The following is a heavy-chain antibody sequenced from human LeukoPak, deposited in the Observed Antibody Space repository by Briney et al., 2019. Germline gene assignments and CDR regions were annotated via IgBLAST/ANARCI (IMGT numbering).Heavy chain of an antibody. D-gene: IGHD3-9*01. CDR1: GGSFSGYY. V-gene: IGHV4-34*01. Sequence: SETLSLTCAVYGGSFSGYYWSWIRQPPGKGLEWIGEINHSGSTNYNPSLKSRVTISVDTSKNQFSLKLSSVTAADTAVYYCARYDILTGSFDYWGQGTLVTVSS. CDR2: INHSGST. CDR3: ARYDILTGSFDY. J-gene: IGHJ4*02.